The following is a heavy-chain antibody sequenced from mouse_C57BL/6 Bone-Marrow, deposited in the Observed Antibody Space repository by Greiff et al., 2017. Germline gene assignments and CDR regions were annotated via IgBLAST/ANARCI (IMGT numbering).Heavy chain of an antibody. CDR1: GYTFTSYW. J-gene: IGHJ4*01. Sequence: VQLKQSGTVLARPGASVKMSCKTSGYTFTSYWMHWVKQRPGQGLEWIGAIYPGNSDTSYNQKFKGKATLTAVTSASTAYMELSSLTNEDSAVYYCTRQLRLRRYAMDYWGQGTSVTVSS. CDR2: IYPGNSDT. D-gene: IGHD3-2*02. V-gene: IGHV1-5*01. CDR3: TRQLRLRRYAMDY.